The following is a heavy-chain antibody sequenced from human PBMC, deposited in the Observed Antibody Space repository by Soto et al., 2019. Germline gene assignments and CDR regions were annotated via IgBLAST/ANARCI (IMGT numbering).Heavy chain of an antibody. J-gene: IGHJ6*02. CDR2: IIPIFGTA. D-gene: IGHD5-12*01. CDR1: GGTFSSYA. CDR3: ARVGYSGYDNLFSPVYYYYGMDV. V-gene: IGHV1-69*13. Sequence: GASVKVSCKASGGTFSSYAINWVRQAPGQGLEWMGGIIPIFGTANYAQKFQGRVTITADESTSTAYMELSSLRSEDTAVYYCARVGYSGYDNLFSPVYYYYGMDVWGQGTTVTVSS.